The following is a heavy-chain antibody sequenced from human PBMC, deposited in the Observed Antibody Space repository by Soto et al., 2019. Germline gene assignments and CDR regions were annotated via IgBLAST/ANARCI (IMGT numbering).Heavy chain of an antibody. CDR1: GGSISSSSYY. CDR2: IYYSGST. CDR3: ARGWRGSFARIEPNNCFDP. V-gene: IGHV4-39*01. D-gene: IGHD3-16*01. J-gene: IGHJ5*02. Sequence: SEALSLTCTVSGGSISSSSYYWGWIRQPPGKGLEWIGSIYYSGSTYYNPSLKSRVTISVDTSKNQFSLKLSSVTAADTAVYYCARGWRGSFARIEPNNCFDPWGQGTLVPVSS.